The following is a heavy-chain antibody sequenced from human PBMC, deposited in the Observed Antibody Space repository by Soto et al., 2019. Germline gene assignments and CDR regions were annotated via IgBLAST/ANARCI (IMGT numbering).Heavy chain of an antibody. D-gene: IGHD2-15*01. CDR1: GFSLNTRAVG. Sequence: QITLKESGPTLVKPTQTLTLTCTFSGFSLNTRAVGVGWIRQHPGKALEGLALINWNDDERYSPSLKDRRTITTDTSRNHVVLTLTNVDPVDTATYYCAHRHDLGGFDIWGQGTTVTVSS. CDR2: INWNDDE. CDR3: AHRHDLGGFDI. J-gene: IGHJ3*02. V-gene: IGHV2-5*01.